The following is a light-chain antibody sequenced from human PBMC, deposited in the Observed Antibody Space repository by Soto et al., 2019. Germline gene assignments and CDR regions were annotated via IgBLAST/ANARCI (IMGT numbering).Light chain of an antibody. J-gene: IGKJ5*01. CDR2: GAS. Sequence: EIVMTQSPDTLYVSPGEGATLSCRASQSVRTKLAWYQQKAGQAPRLLIYGASTRATGIPDRFSGSGSGTEFTLTISSLQSEDFAVYYCQQRNSWPPTFTFGQGTRLEIK. V-gene: IGKV3-15*01. CDR3: QQRNSWPPTFT. CDR1: QSVRTK.